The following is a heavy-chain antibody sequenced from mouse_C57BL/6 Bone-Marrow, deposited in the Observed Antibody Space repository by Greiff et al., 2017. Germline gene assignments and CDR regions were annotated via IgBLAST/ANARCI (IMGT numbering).Heavy chain of an antibody. J-gene: IGHJ2*01. D-gene: IGHD1-1*01. CDR2: IDPSDSYT. Sequence: QVQLQQPGAELVRPGTSVKLSCKASGYTFTSYWMHWVKQRPGQGLEWIGVIDPSDSYTNYNQKFKGKATLTVDTSSSTAYMQLSSLTSEDSAVYDCAREAPYYYGSRGDYWGKGTTLTVSS. CDR3: AREAPYYYGSRGDY. V-gene: IGHV1-59*01. CDR1: GYTFTSYW.